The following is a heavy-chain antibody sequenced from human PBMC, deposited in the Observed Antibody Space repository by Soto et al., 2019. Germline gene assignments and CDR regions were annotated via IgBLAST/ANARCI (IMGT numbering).Heavy chain of an antibody. J-gene: IGHJ4*02. CDR1: GFTFSDPY. CDR2: TRNKANSYTT. CDR3: ASEWFGGSRYFNY. Sequence: EVQLLESGGGLVQPGGSLRLSCIASGFTFSDPYMDWVRQAPGKALEWVGRTRNKANSYTTEYAATVKRRFTISRDDSMDALYLQMTSLKTEYPAVYYCASEWFGGSRYFNYWGQGTLITVSS. D-gene: IGHD3-10*01. V-gene: IGHV3-72*01.